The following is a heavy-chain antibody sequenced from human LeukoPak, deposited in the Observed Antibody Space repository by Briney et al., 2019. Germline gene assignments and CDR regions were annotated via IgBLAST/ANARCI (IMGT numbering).Heavy chain of an antibody. CDR1: GFTFSSYA. CDR3: AKTSDFLNHPWLVLPFDY. J-gene: IGHJ4*02. D-gene: IGHD6-19*01. V-gene: IGHV3-23*01. CDR2: ISGSGGST. Sequence: GGSLRLSCTVSGFTFSSYAMSWVRQAPGQGLELVSAISGSGGSTYYADSVTGRFTSSSDNSKTTLYLQMNSLRAENTAVYYCAKTSDFLNHPWLVLPFDYWGQGTLVTVSS.